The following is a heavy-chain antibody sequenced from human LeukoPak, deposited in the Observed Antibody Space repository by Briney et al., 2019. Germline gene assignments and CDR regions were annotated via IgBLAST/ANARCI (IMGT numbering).Heavy chain of an antibody. J-gene: IGHJ3*02. V-gene: IGHV4-4*02. CDR1: GGSISSSNW. CDR2: IYHSGST. D-gene: IGHD2-2*01. Sequence: SGTLSLTCAVSGGSISSSNWWSWVRQPPGKGLEWIGEIYHSGSTNYNPSLKSRVTISVDKSKNQFSLNLTSVTAADTAVYYCARAPDGICTTITCYKRDASDIWGQGTMVTVSS. CDR3: ARAPDGICTTITCYKRDASDI.